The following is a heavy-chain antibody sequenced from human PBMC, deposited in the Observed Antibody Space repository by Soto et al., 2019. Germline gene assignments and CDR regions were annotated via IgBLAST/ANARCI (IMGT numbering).Heavy chain of an antibody. V-gene: IGHV1-2*02. CDR1: GYTFSGHY. D-gene: IGHD1-26*01. CDR2: INPNSGAT. J-gene: IGHJ4*03. Sequence: ASVKVSCKASGYTFSGHYMHWLQQAPGQRLERMGCINPNSGATDSAQKSQARFTMTWVTSFTSAHMELSHLPYDDTAAYLLARGAPIVGARCFDHWGRLTRVTVAS. CDR3: ARGAPIVGARCFDH.